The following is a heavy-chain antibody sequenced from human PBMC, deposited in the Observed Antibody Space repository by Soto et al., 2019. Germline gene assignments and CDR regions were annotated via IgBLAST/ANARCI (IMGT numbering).Heavy chain of an antibody. CDR1: GGSISSGGYS. Sequence: SETLSLTCAVSGGSISSGGYSWSWIRQPPGKGLEWIGYIYHSGSTYYNPSLKSRVTISVDRSKNQFSLKLSSVTAADTAVYYCARGVTIFGVVASLNWFDPWGQGTLVTVSS. CDR2: IYHSGST. D-gene: IGHD3-3*01. CDR3: ARGVTIFGVVASLNWFDP. V-gene: IGHV4-30-2*01. J-gene: IGHJ5*02.